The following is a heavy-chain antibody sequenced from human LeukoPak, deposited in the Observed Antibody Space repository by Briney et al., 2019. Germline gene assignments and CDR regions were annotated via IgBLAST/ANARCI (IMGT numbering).Heavy chain of an antibody. CDR2: ISGSGGGT. D-gene: IGHD1-26*01. CDR3: AKDHTYSGSSDY. V-gene: IGHV3-23*01. CDR1: GFTFSSYV. J-gene: IGHJ4*02. Sequence: GGSLRLSCAASGFTFSSYVMIWVRQAPGKGLEWVSGISGSGGGTYYADSVKGRFTISRDNSKNTLYLQMNSLRAEDTAVYYCAKDHTYSGSSDYWGQGTLVTVSS.